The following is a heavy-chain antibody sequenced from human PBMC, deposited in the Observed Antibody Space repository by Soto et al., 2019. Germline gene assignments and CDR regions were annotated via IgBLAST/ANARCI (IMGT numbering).Heavy chain of an antibody. CDR3: ASRGPYGDYGDLQH. J-gene: IGHJ1*01. D-gene: IGHD4-17*01. CDR2: IIPTLGTP. CDR1: GGTFIRYT. V-gene: IGHV1-69*08. Sequence: QVQLVQSGAEVKKPGSSVKVSCKASGGTFIRYTISWVRQAPGQGLEWMGRIIPTLGTPNYAQKFQGRVTITADKSTNTDHVEVRNLRSEDTAINHYASRGPYGDYGDLQHWGQRTLVTVSS.